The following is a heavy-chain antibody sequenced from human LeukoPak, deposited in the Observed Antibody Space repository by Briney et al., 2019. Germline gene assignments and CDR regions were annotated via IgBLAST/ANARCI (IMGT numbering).Heavy chain of an antibody. D-gene: IGHD6-13*01. CDR1: GFTFDDYA. CDR3: AKDRASSSQYEYVDY. Sequence: GRSLRLSCAASGFTFDDYAMHWVRQAPGKGLEWVSGISWNSGSIGYADSVKGRFTISRDNAKNSLYLQMNSLRAEDTALYYCAKDRASSSQYEYVDYWGGGTLVTVSS. CDR2: ISWNSGSI. J-gene: IGHJ4*02. V-gene: IGHV3-9*01.